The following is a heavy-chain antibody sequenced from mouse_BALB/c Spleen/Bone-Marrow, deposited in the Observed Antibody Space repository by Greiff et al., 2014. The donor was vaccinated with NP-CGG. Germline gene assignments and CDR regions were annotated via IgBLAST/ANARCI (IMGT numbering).Heavy chain of an antibody. CDR1: GYTFTSYV. J-gene: IGHJ3*01. CDR2: INPYNDGT. CDR3: ARDGDYDWFAY. D-gene: IGHD2-4*01. Sequence: VQLKESGPELVKPGASVKMSCKASGYTFTSYVMHWVKQKSGQGLEWIGHINPYNDGTKYNEKFKGKATLTSDKFSSTAYMELSSLTSEDSAVYYCARDGDYDWFAYWGQGTLVTVSA. V-gene: IGHV1-14*01.